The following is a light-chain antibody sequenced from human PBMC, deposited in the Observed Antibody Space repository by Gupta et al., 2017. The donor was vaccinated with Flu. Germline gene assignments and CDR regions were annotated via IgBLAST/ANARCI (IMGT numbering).Light chain of an antibody. Sequence: DIVLTQSPATLSLSPGERATLSCRASQSVSSYLAWYQQKPGQAPRLLIYDASNRATGIPARFSGSGSGTDFTLTISSLEPEDFAVYYCQHRRNWPVTFGQGTKVEIK. CDR2: DAS. CDR3: QHRRNWPVT. CDR1: QSVSSY. J-gene: IGKJ1*01. V-gene: IGKV3-11*01.